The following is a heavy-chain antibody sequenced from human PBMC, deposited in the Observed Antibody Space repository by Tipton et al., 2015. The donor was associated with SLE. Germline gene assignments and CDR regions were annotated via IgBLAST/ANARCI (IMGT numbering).Heavy chain of an antibody. V-gene: IGHV4-4*07. D-gene: IGHD1-14*01. CDR1: GGSISSYY. Sequence: TLSLTCTVSGGSISSYYWSWIRQPAGKGLEWIVRIYTSGSTNYNPSLKSRVTMSVDTSKNQFSLKLSSVTAADAAVYYCAAYGTFDAFDIWGQGTMVTVSS. CDR3: AAYGTFDAFDI. J-gene: IGHJ3*02. CDR2: IYTSGST.